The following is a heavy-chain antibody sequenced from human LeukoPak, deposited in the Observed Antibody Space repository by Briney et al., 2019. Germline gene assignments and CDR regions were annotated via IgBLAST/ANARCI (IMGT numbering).Heavy chain of an antibody. CDR1: GYTFTSYD. CDR2: MNPNSGNT. J-gene: IGHJ4*02. D-gene: IGHD3-22*01. Sequence: ASVKVSCKASGYTFTSYDINWVRQATGQGLEWMGWMNPNSGNTGYAQKFQGRVTMTRNTSISTAYMELSSLRSEDTAVYYCARGPYYYDSSDSTTLDYWGQGTLVTVSS. V-gene: IGHV1-8*01. CDR3: ARGPYYYDSSDSTTLDY.